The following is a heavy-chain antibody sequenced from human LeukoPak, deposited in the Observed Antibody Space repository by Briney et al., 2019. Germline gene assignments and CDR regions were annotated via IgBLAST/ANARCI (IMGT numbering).Heavy chain of an antibody. Sequence: PGGSLRLSCAASGFTFSSYAMSWVRQAPGKGLEWVSAISGSGGSTYYADSVKGRFTISRDNSKNTLYLQMNSLRAEDTAVYYCAKDYDFLSEPGWHYWGQGTLVTVSS. J-gene: IGHJ4*02. CDR2: ISGSGGST. V-gene: IGHV3-23*01. D-gene: IGHD3-3*01. CDR1: GFTFSSYA. CDR3: AKDYDFLSEPGWHY.